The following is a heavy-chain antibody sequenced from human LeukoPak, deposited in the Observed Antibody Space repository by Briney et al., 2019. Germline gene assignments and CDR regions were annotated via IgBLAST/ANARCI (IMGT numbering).Heavy chain of an antibody. CDR3: ARDRGGYSYDYIRGHAFDI. V-gene: IGHV1-18*01. J-gene: IGHJ3*02. CDR2: ISTYNGKT. Sequence: ASVKVCCKASGYTLSSYSITWMRQAPGQGLEWMGWISTYNGKTNFAEKFQGRVTMTTDTSTSIVYMELRSLRSDDTAVYFCARDRGGYSYDYIRGHAFDIWSQGTKVTVSS. CDR1: GYTLSSYS. D-gene: IGHD5-18*01.